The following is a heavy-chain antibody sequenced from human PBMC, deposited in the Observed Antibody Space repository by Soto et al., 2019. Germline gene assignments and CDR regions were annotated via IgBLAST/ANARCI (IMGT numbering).Heavy chain of an antibody. CDR2: IYSGGYT. CDR1: GFTVSNNY. V-gene: IGHV3-53*01. CDR3: ASQPGGGGY. J-gene: IGHJ4*02. D-gene: IGHD3-10*01. Sequence: EVQLVESGGGLIQPGGSLRLSCAVSGFTVSNNYMSWVRQAPGKGLEGVSVIYSGGYTAYGDSVKGRFTISRDNSKNTPYLKMTRWSAHAAAVFYGASQPGGGGYWGQGTLVTVSS.